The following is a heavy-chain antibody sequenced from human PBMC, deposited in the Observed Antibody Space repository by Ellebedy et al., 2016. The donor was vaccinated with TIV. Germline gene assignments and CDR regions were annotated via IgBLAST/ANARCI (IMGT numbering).Heavy chain of an antibody. V-gene: IGHV4-39*07. D-gene: IGHD6-19*01. J-gene: IGHJ1*01. Sequence: SETLSLXXTVSVDSISAGSYYWAWIRQPPEKGLEWLGRIHSVGVTTYHPTFEGRVSMSLDMSNNQFSMTLRDVTAADTGTYFCARDNGWGKIYWGQGTLVTVSA. CDR1: VDSISAGSYY. CDR2: IHSVGVT. CDR3: ARDNGWGKIY.